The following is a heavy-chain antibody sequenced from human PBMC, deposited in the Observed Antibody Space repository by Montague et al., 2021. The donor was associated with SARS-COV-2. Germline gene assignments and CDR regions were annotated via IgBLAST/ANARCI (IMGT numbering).Heavy chain of an antibody. D-gene: IGHD6-19*01. J-gene: IGHJ3*02. CDR3: ARGSGWMGNAFDI. V-gene: IGHV4-59*01. CDR1: GGSISSYY. Sequence: SETLSLTSTVSGGSISSYYWSWIRQPPGKGLERIGYIYYSGSTNXNPSRKSRVTISVDASKNQFSLKLSSVTAADTAVYYCARGSGWMGNAFDIWGQGTMVTVSS. CDR2: IYYSGST.